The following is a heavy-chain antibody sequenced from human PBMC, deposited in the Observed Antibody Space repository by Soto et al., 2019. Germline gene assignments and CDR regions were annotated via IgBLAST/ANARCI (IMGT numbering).Heavy chain of an antibody. CDR3: AKDAYTPIRTTAHDSGGLDH. CDR2: ISRDGNNK. V-gene: IGHV3-30*18. Sequence: GGSLRLSCSTSGFTFRFYDMHWVRQAPGKGLEWVAIISRDGNNKDYGDSVKGRFTISRDNSKNTLYLQMNSLRGEDTAVYYCAKDAYTPIRTTAHDSGGLDHWGRGTLVTVSS. CDR1: GFTFRFYD. J-gene: IGHJ4*02. D-gene: IGHD4-4*01.